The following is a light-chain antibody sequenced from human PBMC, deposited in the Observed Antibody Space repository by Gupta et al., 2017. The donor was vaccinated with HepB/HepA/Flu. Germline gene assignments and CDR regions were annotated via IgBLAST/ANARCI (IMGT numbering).Light chain of an antibody. CDR3: AAWDDSLSGVV. Sequence: QSVLTQPPSASGTPGQRVTISCSGSRSNLGSNYVYWYQQLPATAPNLLIYRNNQRRSGVPDRFSGSKSGTSASLAISWLRAEDEADYYCAAWDDSLSGVVFGGGTKLTVL. V-gene: IGLV1-47*01. CDR2: RNN. CDR1: RSNLGSNY. J-gene: IGLJ2*01.